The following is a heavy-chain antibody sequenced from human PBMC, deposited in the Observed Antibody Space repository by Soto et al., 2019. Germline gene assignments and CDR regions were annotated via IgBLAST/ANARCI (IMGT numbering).Heavy chain of an antibody. CDR2: IIPIFGTA. J-gene: IGHJ4*02. D-gene: IGHD6-6*01. Sequence: QVQLVQSGAEVKKPGSSVKVSCTASGGTFSSYAISWVRQAPGQGLEWMGGIIPIFGTANYAQKFQGRVTITADESTSTDYMELSSLRSEDTAVYYCARGESYHSSSPRPLGYWGQGTLVTVSS. CDR3: ARGESYHSSSPRPLGY. V-gene: IGHV1-69*01. CDR1: GGTFSSYA.